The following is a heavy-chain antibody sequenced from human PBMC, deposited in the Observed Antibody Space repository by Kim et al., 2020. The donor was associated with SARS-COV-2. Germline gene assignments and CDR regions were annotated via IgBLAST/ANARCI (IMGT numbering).Heavy chain of an antibody. V-gene: IGHV3-33*01. Sequence: YADSVKGRFTISRDNSKNTLDLQMNSLRAEDTAVYYCARDLTFGGEGKGYWGQGTLVTVSS. CDR3: ARDLTFGGEGKGY. D-gene: IGHD3-16*01. J-gene: IGHJ4*02.